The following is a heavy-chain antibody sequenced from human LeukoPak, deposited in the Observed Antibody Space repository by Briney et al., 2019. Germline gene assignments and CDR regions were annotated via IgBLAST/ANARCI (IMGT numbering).Heavy chain of an antibody. CDR3: ARVSRVYARRWFDP. Sequence: ASVKVSCKASGYTFTSYDINWVRQATGQGLEWMGWMNPNSGNTGYAQKFQGRVTITRNTSISTAYMELSSLRSEDTAVYYCARVSRVYARRWFDPWGQGTLVTVSS. D-gene: IGHD2-8*01. CDR1: GYTFTSYD. V-gene: IGHV1-8*03. J-gene: IGHJ5*02. CDR2: MNPNSGNT.